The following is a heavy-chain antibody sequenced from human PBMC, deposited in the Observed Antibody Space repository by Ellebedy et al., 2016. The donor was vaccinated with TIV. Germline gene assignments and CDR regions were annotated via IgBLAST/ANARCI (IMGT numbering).Heavy chain of an antibody. J-gene: IGHJ4*02. CDR1: GLTLSSYW. Sequence: PGGSLRLSFEASGLTLSSYWMHWVRKAPGKGLVWVSRINIDGSTTTYADSMKGRFTISRDNSKNTLYLQMNSQRAEDTAVYYCATNRDYKFGFWGQGTLVTVSS. CDR2: INIDGSTT. D-gene: IGHD4-11*01. V-gene: IGHV3-74*01. CDR3: ATNRDYKFGF.